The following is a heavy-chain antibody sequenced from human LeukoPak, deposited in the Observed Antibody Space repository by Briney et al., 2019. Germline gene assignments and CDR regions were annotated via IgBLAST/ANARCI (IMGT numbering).Heavy chain of an antibody. Sequence: SEALSLTCTVSGGSISGTSYYWGWIRQPPGKGLEWIGSIYYSGSTYYNPSLKSRVTISVDTSKNQFSLKLSSVTAADTAVYYCARLNRYYYGSGSYYATGPRYYYYMDVWGKGTTVTISS. J-gene: IGHJ6*03. CDR2: IYYSGST. CDR1: GGSISGTSYY. D-gene: IGHD3-10*01. V-gene: IGHV4-39*07. CDR3: ARLNRYYYGSGSYYATGPRYYYYMDV.